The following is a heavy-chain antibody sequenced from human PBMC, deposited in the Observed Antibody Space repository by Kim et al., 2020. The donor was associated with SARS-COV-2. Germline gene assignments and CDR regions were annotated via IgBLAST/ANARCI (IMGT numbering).Heavy chain of an antibody. J-gene: IGHJ5*01. CDR2: IWYDGAYK. D-gene: IGHD3-10*01. CDR3: ARLYGGDYSGSGSYFDN. V-gene: IGHV3-33*01. CDR1: GYTFSGHG. Sequence: GGSLRLSCAASGYTFSGHGMHWVRQAAGKGLEWVAVIWYDGAYKYYTDPVKGRFTISRDNSKNTLYLQMNNLKAEDTAGYYCARLYGGDYSGSGSYFDN.